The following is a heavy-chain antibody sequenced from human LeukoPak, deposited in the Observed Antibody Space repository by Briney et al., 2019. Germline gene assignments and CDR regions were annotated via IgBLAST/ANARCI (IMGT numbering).Heavy chain of an antibody. D-gene: IGHD2-2*01. Sequence: SETLSLTCTVPGGSISSSSYYWGWIRQPPGKGLEWIGSIYYSGSTYYNPSLKSRVTISVDTSKNQFSLKLSSVTAADTAVYYCARVPYCSSTSCYAGDYSTKTVFDYWGQGTLVTVSS. J-gene: IGHJ4*02. CDR3: ARVPYCSSTSCYAGDYSTKTVFDY. CDR1: GGSISSSSYY. CDR2: IYYSGST. V-gene: IGHV4-39*01.